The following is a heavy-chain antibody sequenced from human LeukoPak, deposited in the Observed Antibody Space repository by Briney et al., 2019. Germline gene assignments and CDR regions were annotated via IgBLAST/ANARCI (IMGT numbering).Heavy chain of an antibody. CDR3: ARAPVLRYFDWLFSRAADV. Sequence: ASVKVSCTASVYTFTGYYMHWVRQAPGQGLEWMGWINPNSGGTNYAQKFQGRVTMTRDTSISTAYMELSRLRSDDKAVYYCARAPVLRYFDWLFSRAADVWGQGTTVTVSS. D-gene: IGHD3-9*01. V-gene: IGHV1-2*02. CDR1: VYTFTGYY. CDR2: INPNSGGT. J-gene: IGHJ6*02.